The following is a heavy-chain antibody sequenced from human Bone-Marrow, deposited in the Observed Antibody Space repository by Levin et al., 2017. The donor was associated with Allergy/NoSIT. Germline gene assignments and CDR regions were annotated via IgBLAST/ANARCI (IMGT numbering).Heavy chain of an antibody. Sequence: PGGSLRLSCEASGFTFSTYGVTWVRQAPGKGLEWVSAISGSGGATYYADSVKGRFTISRDNSKNILYLQMNSLRAEDTAVYYCAKDTVGVYDYNSFEFDYWGQGTLVTVSS. CDR2: ISGSGGAT. CDR1: GFTFSTYG. CDR3: AKDTVGVYDYNSFEFDY. D-gene: IGHD6-13*01. V-gene: IGHV3-23*01. J-gene: IGHJ4*02.